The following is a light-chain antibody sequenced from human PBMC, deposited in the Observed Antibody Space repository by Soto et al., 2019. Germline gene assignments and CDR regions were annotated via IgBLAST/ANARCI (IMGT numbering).Light chain of an antibody. CDR2: GAS. J-gene: IGKJ4*01. Sequence: IQMTQSPSSLSTSLGDRVTITCRASQGTSNFLAWYQQKPGKVPSLLIYGASTLQSGVPSRFSGSGSGTDFTLAISNVQPEDVATYYCQRYDSVPFPFGGGTKVDIK. CDR1: QGTSNF. V-gene: IGKV1-27*01. CDR3: QRYDSVPFP.